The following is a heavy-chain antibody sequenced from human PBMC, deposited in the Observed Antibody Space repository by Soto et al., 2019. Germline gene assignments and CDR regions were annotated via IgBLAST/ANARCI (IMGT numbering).Heavy chain of an antibody. Sequence: SETLSLTCSVSGDSISSYYWSWIRQPPGKGLERIGYIYYSGSTNYNPSLKSRVTISVDRSKKQFSLKLRSATAADTAVYYCARDLIRGWFDPWGQGTLVTVSS. D-gene: IGHD3-10*01. CDR1: GDSISSYY. J-gene: IGHJ5*02. CDR3: ARDLIRGWFDP. CDR2: IYYSGST. V-gene: IGHV4-59*01.